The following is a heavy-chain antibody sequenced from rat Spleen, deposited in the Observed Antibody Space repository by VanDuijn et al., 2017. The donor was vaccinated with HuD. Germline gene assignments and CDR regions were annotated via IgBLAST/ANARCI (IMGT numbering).Heavy chain of an antibody. J-gene: IGHJ3*01. D-gene: IGHD1-11*01. CDR2: IKDKSNNYAT. Sequence: EVQLVETGGGLVQPGKSLKLTCATSGFTFSTAWMHWVRQSPDKRLEWIARIKDKSNNYATDYVESGKGRFTISRDDSKSSIYLQMNTLKEEDTAIYYCTWEGPFSWFAYWGQGTLVTVSS. V-gene: IGHV6-13*01. CDR3: TWEGPFSWFAY. CDR1: GFTFSTAW.